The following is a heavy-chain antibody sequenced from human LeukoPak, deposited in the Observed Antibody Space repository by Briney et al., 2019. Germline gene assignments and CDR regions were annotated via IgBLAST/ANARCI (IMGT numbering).Heavy chain of an antibody. V-gene: IGHV1-18*01. CDR2: ISAYNGNT. CDR1: GYTFTIYG. Sequence: AAVTVSFTGSGYTFTIYGISWVGQARGQGKEWMGWISAYNGNTKYTQKLQGRGTITTDTATRTAYMELRSLRSHHTAVYYCPRDNQSLVSYYWGQGTLVTVSS. J-gene: IGHJ4*02. CDR3: PRDNQSLVSYY. D-gene: IGHD3-16*02.